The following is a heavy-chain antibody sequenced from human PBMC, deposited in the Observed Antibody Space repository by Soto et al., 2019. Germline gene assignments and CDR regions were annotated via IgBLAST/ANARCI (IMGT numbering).Heavy chain of an antibody. J-gene: IGHJ5*02. Sequence: QVQLVQSGAEVKKPGSSVKVSCKASGGTFDIFSISWVRQAPGQGLEWMGGIIPIFGTAEYSQKFQGRVNITAAESTSTSYMELSSLRFEDTAVYYCAKENRDDDSGWYSSTDWFDPWCQGALVTVSS. V-gene: IGHV1-69*01. CDR2: IIPIFGTA. CDR1: GGTFDIFS. CDR3: AKENRDDDSGWYSSTDWFDP. D-gene: IGHD6-19*01.